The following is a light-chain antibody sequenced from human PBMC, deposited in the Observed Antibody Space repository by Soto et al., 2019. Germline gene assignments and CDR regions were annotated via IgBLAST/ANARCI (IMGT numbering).Light chain of an antibody. CDR1: SSNIGAGYD. CDR2: GDT. Sequence: QTVVTQPPSVSGAPGQRVTISCTGSSSNIGAGYDVHWYQQLPGRLPKLLIYGDTNRPSGVPDRFSGSKSGTSASLAITGLXXXXXXXYYCQSYDSSLIGWVFGTGTKLTVL. CDR3: QSYDSSLIGWV. J-gene: IGLJ1*01. V-gene: IGLV1-40*01.